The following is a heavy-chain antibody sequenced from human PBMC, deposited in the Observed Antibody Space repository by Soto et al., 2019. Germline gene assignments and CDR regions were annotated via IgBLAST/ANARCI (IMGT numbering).Heavy chain of an antibody. Sequence: ASVNVSCNASGGTFSSYAISCVRQAPGQGLEWMGGIIPIFGTANYAQKFKGRVTITADESTSTAYMELSSLRSEDTAVYYCARDRTRPETVAFDIWGQGTMVTVSS. V-gene: IGHV1-69*13. CDR3: ARDRTRPETVAFDI. CDR2: IIPIFGTA. D-gene: IGHD2-21*02. CDR1: GGTFSSYA. J-gene: IGHJ3*02.